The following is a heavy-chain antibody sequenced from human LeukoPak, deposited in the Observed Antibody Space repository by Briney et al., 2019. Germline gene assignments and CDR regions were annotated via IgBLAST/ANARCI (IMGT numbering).Heavy chain of an antibody. Sequence: GGSLRLSCAASGFTFSSYAMSWVRQAPGKGLEWVSAISGSGGGTYYADSVKGRFTISRDNSKNTLYLQMNSLRAEDTAVYYCANLLGYCSGGSCYSDFWGQGTPVTVSS. V-gene: IGHV3-23*01. CDR1: GFTFSSYA. J-gene: IGHJ4*02. CDR2: ISGSGGGT. D-gene: IGHD2-15*01. CDR3: ANLLGYCSGGSCYSDF.